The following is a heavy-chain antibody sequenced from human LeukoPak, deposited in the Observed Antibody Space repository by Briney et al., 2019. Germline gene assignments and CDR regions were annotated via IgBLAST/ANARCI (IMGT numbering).Heavy chain of an antibody. V-gene: IGHV3-53*01. J-gene: IGHJ4*02. D-gene: IGHD6-6*01. CDR2: IYSGGST. CDR3: AKDRYGSSSPYYFDY. CDR1: GLTVSSNY. Sequence: GGSLRLSCAASGLTVSSNYMSWVRQAPGKGLEWVSVIYSGGSTYYADSVKGRFSISRDNSKNTLYLQMNSLRVEDTAVYYCAKDRYGSSSPYYFDYWGQGTLVTVSS.